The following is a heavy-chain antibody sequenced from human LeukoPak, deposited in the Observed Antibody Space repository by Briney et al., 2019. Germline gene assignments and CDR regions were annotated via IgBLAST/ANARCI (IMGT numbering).Heavy chain of an antibody. CDR1: GYTFTGYY. CDR3: ARDLDTIFGGYYFDY. D-gene: IGHD3-3*01. V-gene: IGHV1-2*02. Sequence: ASVKVSCKASGYTFTGYYMHWVRQAPGQGLEWMGWINPNSGGTNYAQKFQGRVTMTRDTSISTAYMELSRLRSDDTAVCYCARDLDTIFGGYYFDYWGQGTLVTVSS. CDR2: INPNSGGT. J-gene: IGHJ4*02.